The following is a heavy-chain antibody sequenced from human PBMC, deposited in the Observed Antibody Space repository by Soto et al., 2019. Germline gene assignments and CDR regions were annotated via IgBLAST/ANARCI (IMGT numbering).Heavy chain of an antibody. V-gene: IGHV1-3*01. J-gene: IGHJ5*02. D-gene: IGHD2-2*01. Sequence: ASVKVSCKASGYTFTSYAMHWVRQAPGQRLEWMGWINAGNGNTKYSQKFQGRVTITRDKSASTAYMKMSSLRSEDTAVYYCGRSLESIVVVPAADFWSGYYRDYWFDPWGQGTLVTVSS. CDR3: GRSLESIVVVPAADFWSGYYRDYWFDP. CDR2: INAGNGNT. CDR1: GYTFTSYA.